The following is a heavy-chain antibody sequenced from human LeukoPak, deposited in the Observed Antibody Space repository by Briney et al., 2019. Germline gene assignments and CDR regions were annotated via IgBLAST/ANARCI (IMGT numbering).Heavy chain of an antibody. V-gene: IGHV1-2*02. J-gene: IGHJ4*02. Sequence: WASVKVSCKASGYTFTSYAMHWVRQAPGQGLEWMGWITPSGGTNYPQKFQGRVAITRDMSITTAYMDLSRLTSDDTAVYYCARDRYGDGFAHFDYWGQGALVTVSS. CDR2: ITPSGGT. CDR3: ARDRYGDGFAHFDY. CDR1: GYTFTSYA. D-gene: IGHD5-24*01.